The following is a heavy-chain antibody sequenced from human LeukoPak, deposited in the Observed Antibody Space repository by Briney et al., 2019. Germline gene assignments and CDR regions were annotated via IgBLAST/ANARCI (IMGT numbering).Heavy chain of an antibody. CDR3: ARHYYHSSGYFYFDF. J-gene: IGHJ4*02. CDR2: IYYSGST. D-gene: IGHD3-22*01. CDR1: GGSISSYY. Sequence: PSETLSLTCTVSGGSISSYYWSWIRQPPGKGLEWIGYIYYSGSTNYNPSLKSRVTISVDTSKNQFSLKLSSVTAADTAVYYCARHYYHSSGYFYFDFWGQGTLVTVSS. V-gene: IGHV4-59*01.